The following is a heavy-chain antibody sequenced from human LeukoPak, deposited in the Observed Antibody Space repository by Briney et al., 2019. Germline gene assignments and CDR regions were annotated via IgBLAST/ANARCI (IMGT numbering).Heavy chain of an antibody. J-gene: IGHJ3*02. CDR3: AKVKSTSGWPNDAFDI. CDR2: ISGSGDIT. D-gene: IGHD6-19*01. CDR1: RFTFSNYA. Sequence: GGSLRLSCAASRFTFSNYAMSWVRQAPGKGLEWVSAISGSGDITYNADSVKGRFTISRDNSKNTLYLQMSSLRAEDTAVCYCAKVKSTSGWPNDAFDIWGQGTMVTVSS. V-gene: IGHV3-23*01.